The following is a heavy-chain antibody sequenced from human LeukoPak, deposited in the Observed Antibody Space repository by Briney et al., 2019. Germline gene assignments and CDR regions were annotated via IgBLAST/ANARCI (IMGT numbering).Heavy chain of an antibody. V-gene: IGHV3-43*01. CDR1: GFTVAQYM. D-gene: IGHD3-22*01. J-gene: IGHJ4*02. Sequence: GGSMRLSCAASGFTVAQYMMHWVRQVPGKGLEGVPNITWNGATTYYADSVKGRFTISRDNSKNSLYLQMNSLRSEDTALYYCAKDYGNYRGFDYWAREPWSPSPQ. CDR2: ITWNGATT. CDR3: AKDYGNYRGFDY.